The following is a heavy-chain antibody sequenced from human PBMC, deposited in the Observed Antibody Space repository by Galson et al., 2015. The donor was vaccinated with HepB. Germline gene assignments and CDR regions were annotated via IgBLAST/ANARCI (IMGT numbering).Heavy chain of an antibody. D-gene: IGHD3-10*01. Sequence: SLRLSCAAPGYTFSDYSMNWVRQAPGKGLEWVSFISSASSYIHYADSVKGRFTISRDNAKNSLYLQMNSLRAEDTAVYYCARDGIAYEITYWGQGTPVTVSS. V-gene: IGHV3-21*01. CDR2: ISSASSYI. CDR1: GYTFSDYS. J-gene: IGHJ4*02. CDR3: ARDGIAYEITY.